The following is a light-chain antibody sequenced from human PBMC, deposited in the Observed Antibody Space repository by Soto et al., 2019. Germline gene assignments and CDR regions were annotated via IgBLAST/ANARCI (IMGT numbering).Light chain of an antibody. CDR1: QSVSY. CDR2: DAS. CDR3: QQRGT. Sequence: EIVLTQSPAALSLSPGERATLSCRASQSVSYLAWYQQKLGQAPRLLIYDASKVAPGIPARFSGSGSGTDFTLTISSLEPEDFAVYHCQQRGTFGPGTRVEIK. J-gene: IGKJ3*01. V-gene: IGKV3-11*01.